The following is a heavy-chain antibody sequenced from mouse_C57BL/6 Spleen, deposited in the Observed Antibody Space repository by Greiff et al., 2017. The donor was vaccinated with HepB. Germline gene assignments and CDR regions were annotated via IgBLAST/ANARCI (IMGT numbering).Heavy chain of an antibody. CDR3: ARPLKPYYYAMDY. Sequence: VKLMESGPGLVAPSQSLSITCTVSGFSLTSYGVHWVRQPPGKGLEWLVVIWSDGSTTYNSALKSRLSISKDNSKSQVFLKMNSLQTDDTAMYYCARPLKPYYYAMDYWGQGTSVTVSS. V-gene: IGHV2-6*03. CDR1: GFSLTSYG. J-gene: IGHJ4*01. CDR2: IWSDGST.